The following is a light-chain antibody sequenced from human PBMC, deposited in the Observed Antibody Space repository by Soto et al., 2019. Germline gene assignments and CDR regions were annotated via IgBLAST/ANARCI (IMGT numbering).Light chain of an antibody. J-gene: IGLJ2*01. V-gene: IGLV4-69*01. CDR1: SGHSSYA. CDR3: QTWDTGARVV. CDR2: LSSDGSH. Sequence: QSVLTQSPSASASLGASVKLTCTLTSGHSSYAIAWHQQQPEKDPRYLMKLSSDGSHSKGDGIPDRFSGSSSGAERYLTNSSLLSEDGADYYCQTWDTGARVVFGGGTKVTVL.